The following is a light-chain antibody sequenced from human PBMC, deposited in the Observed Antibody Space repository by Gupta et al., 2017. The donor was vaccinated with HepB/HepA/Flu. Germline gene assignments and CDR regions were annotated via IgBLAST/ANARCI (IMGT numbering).Light chain of an antibody. Sequence: NFMLTQPHSVSESPGKTVTISCTRSSGSLANNYVQWYQQRPGSAPTTVIYEDKQRPSAVPDRFAGSIDSSSNSASLTISGLQTEEEADYYCQSFDSNNDDVIFGGGTKLTVL. CDR3: QSFDSNNDDVI. J-gene: IGLJ2*01. V-gene: IGLV6-57*03. CDR1: SGSLANNY. CDR2: EDK.